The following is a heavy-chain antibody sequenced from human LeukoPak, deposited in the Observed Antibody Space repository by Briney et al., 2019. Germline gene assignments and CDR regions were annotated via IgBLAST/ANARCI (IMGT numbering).Heavy chain of an antibody. CDR3: CWGMDV. J-gene: IGHJ6*03. Sequence: SETLSLTCTVSGGSISSSSYYWGWIRQPPGKGLEWIGSIYYSGSTYYSPSLKSRVTISVDTSRNQFSLKLSSVTDADTAQYYCCWGMDVWGKGTPVTISS. V-gene: IGHV4-39*01. CDR1: GGSISSSSYY. CDR2: IYYSGST. D-gene: IGHD7-27*01.